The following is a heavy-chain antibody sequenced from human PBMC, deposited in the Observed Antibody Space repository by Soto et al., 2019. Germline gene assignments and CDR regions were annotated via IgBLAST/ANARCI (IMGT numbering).Heavy chain of an antibody. CDR3: ARDKPAAGRSRAFDI. CDR1: GFTFSSYS. D-gene: IGHD6-13*01. V-gene: IGHV3-21*01. Sequence: GGSLRLSCAASGFTFSSYSMNWVRQAPGKGLEWVSSISSSSSYIYYADSVKGRFTISRDNAKNSLYLQMNSLRAEDTAVYYCARDKPAAGRSRAFDIWGQGTMVTVSS. J-gene: IGHJ3*02. CDR2: ISSSSSYI.